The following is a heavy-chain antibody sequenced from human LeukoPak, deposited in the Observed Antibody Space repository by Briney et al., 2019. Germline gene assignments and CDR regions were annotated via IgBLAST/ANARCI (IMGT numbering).Heavy chain of an antibody. CDR3: ARAQHRAGYYYYYGMDV. Sequence: PSETLSLTCAVYGGSFSGYYWSWIRQPPGKGLEWIGEINHSGSTNYNPSLKSRVTISVDTSKNQFSLKLSSVTAADTAVYYCARAQHRAGYYYYYGMDVWGQGTTVTVSS. CDR1: GGSFSGYY. CDR2: INHSGST. D-gene: IGHD5-18*01. V-gene: IGHV4-34*09. J-gene: IGHJ6*02.